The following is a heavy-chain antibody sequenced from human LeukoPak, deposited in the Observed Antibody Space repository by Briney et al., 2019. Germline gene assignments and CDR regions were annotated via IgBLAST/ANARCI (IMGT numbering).Heavy chain of an antibody. Sequence: SETLSLTCTVSGGSISSYYWSWIRQPPGKGLEWIGYIYYSGSTNYNPSLKSRVTISIDTSKNQFSLKLTSVTAADTAVYYCARRVVGATSPFDYWGQGTLVTVSS. CDR3: ARRVVGATSPFDY. V-gene: IGHV4-59*08. J-gene: IGHJ4*02. CDR1: GGSISSYY. CDR2: IYYSGST. D-gene: IGHD1-26*01.